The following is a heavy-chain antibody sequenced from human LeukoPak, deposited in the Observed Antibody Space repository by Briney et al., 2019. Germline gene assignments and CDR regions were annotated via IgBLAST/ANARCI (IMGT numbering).Heavy chain of an antibody. J-gene: IGHJ5*02. CDR1: GLTFSSYA. V-gene: IGHV3-23*01. Sequence: GGSLRLSCAASGLTFSSYAMSWVRQAPGKGLEWVSAISGSGGSTYYADSVMGRFTISRDNSENTLYLQMNSLRAEDTAVYYCAKGPYDYVWGSYRPETYNWFDPWGQGTLVTVSS. CDR3: AKGPYDYVWGSYRPETYNWFDP. CDR2: ISGSGGST. D-gene: IGHD3-16*02.